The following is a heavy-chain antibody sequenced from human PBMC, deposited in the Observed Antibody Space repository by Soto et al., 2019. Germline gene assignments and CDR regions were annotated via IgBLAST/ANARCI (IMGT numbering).Heavy chain of an antibody. V-gene: IGHV1-69*13. CDR3: ARAIVVVPAAIPAPYYYGMDV. J-gene: IGHJ6*02. D-gene: IGHD2-2*02. Sequence: GASVKVSCKASGGTFSSYAISWVRQAPGQGLEWMGGIIPIFGTANYAQKFQGRVTITADESTSTAYMELSSLRSEDTAVYYCARAIVVVPAAIPAPYYYGMDVWGQGTTVTVS. CDR2: IIPIFGTA. CDR1: GGTFSSYA.